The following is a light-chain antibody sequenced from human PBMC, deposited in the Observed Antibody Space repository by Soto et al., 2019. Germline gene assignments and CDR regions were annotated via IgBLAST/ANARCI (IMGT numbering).Light chain of an antibody. CDR3: QQYGSSPFT. CDR1: QSVSSTY. Sequence: EIVLTQSPGTLSLSPGERATLSCRASQSVSSTYLAWYQQKPGQAPRLLIYGASSRATGIPDRFSGSGSGTDLTLTMTRLEPEDFTLYYCQQYGSSPFTFGQGTKLEIK. V-gene: IGKV3-20*01. J-gene: IGKJ2*01. CDR2: GAS.